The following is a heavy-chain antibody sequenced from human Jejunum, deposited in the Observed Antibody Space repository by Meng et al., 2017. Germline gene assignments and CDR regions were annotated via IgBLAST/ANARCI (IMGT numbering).Heavy chain of an antibody. D-gene: IGHD3-10*01. V-gene: IGHV3-33*03. CDR3: AKDHWTSGMSTELN. J-gene: IGHJ4*02. Sequence: GESLKISCAASGFTFRAYAMHWVRQAPGKGLEWVALIWYDGTHENYADSVKGRFTISRDNSKNTLYLQMNSLRAEDTAVYYCAKDHWTSGMSTELNWGQGNAGHRLL. CDR2: IWYDGTHE. CDR1: GFTFRAYA.